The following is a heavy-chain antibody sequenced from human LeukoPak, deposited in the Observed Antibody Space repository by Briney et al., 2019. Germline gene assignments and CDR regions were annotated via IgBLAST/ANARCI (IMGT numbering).Heavy chain of an antibody. D-gene: IGHD6-6*01. CDR2: ISGSGGST. CDR1: GFTFSNFA. Sequence: GGSLRLSCAASGFTFSNFAMSWVRQATGKGLEWVSTISGSGGSTSYADSVKGRFTISRDNSKNTLYLQMNSLRAEDTAVYYCAKDPGDSSSSGYWGQGTLVTVSS. CDR3: AKDPGDSSSSGY. J-gene: IGHJ4*02. V-gene: IGHV3-23*01.